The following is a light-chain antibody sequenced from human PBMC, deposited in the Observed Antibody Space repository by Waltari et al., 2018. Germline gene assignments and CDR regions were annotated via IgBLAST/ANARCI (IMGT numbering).Light chain of an antibody. J-gene: IGLJ2*01. CDR1: KLSLKY. V-gene: IGLV3-1*01. CDR3: QAWDRRSVV. Sequence: YDLSPPPSVSVSLGEPAALSCCGEKLSLKYASWYRQRPGQSPELLIFQDSKRPSGVPERISGSNSGHTATLTISGTQALDEADYYCQAWDRRSVVFGGGTKLIVL. CDR2: QDS.